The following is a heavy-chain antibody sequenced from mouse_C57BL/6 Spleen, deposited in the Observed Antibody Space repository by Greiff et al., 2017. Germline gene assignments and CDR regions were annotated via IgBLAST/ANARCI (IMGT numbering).Heavy chain of an antibody. CDR2: INPSTGGT. V-gene: IGHV1-42*01. Sequence: VQLQQSGPELVKPGASVKISCKASGYSFTGYYMNWVKQSPEKSLEWIGEINPSTGGTTYNQKFKAKATLTVDKSSSTAYMQLKSLTSEDSAVYYCARSGFSGNFDYWSQGTTLTGSS. CDR1: GYSFTGYY. CDR3: ARSGFSGNFDY. D-gene: IGHD4-1*01. J-gene: IGHJ2*01.